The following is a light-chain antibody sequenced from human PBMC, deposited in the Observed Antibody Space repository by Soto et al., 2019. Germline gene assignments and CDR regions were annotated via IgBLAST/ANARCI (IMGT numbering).Light chain of an antibody. J-gene: IGKJ2*01. CDR2: GAS. CDR1: QSVSSSY. V-gene: IGKV3-20*01. Sequence: EIVLTQSPGTLSLSPWERATLSCRASQSVSSSYLAWYQQKPGQAPRLLMYGASNRATGIPDRFSGSGSGTDFTLTISRLEPEDFAVYYCQQYGSSPYTFGQGTKLEIK. CDR3: QQYGSSPYT.